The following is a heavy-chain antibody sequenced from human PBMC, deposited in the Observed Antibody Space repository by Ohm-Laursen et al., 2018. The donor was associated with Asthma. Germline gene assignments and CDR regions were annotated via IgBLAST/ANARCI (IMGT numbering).Heavy chain of an antibody. Sequence: SLRLSCAASGFAFNSYSMNWVRQAPGKGLEWVSVISNSGTTIYYADSVKGRFTISRDNAKNSLFLQMRSLRGEDTAIYYCATLSWYASQYWGQGTLVTVSS. CDR1: GFAFNSYS. CDR2: ISNSGTTI. V-gene: IGHV3-21*01. D-gene: IGHD2-2*01. J-gene: IGHJ4*02. CDR3: ATLSWYASQY.